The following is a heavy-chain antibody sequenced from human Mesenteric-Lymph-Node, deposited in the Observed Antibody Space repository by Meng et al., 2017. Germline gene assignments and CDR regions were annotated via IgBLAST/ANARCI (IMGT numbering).Heavy chain of an antibody. CDR3: ARSGNLDY. J-gene: IGHJ4*02. CDR2: INAGNGNT. V-gene: IGHV1-3*01. CDR1: GYTFTSYL. Sequence: ESGAEVKKPVAYVKVSCQSSGYTFTSYLMHCVRQAPGQRLEWMGWINAGNGNTKYSQKFQGRVTIARDTSASTAYMELSSLRSEDTAVYYCARSGNLDYWGQGTLVTVSS. D-gene: IGHD1-26*01.